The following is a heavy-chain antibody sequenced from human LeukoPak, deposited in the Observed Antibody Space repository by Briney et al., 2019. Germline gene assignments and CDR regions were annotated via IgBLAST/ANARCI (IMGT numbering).Heavy chain of an antibody. CDR3: ARDTGTVVTPRPRGWFDP. V-gene: IGHV3-48*01. D-gene: IGHD4-23*01. CDR1: GFTFSSYT. Sequence: GGSLRLSCAASGFTFSSYTMNWVRQAPGKGLEWVSYISSSSNTIYYADSVKGRFTISRDNAKNSLYLQMNSLRAEDTAVYYCARDTGTVVTPRPRGWFDPWGQGTLVTVSS. CDR2: ISSSSNTI. J-gene: IGHJ5*02.